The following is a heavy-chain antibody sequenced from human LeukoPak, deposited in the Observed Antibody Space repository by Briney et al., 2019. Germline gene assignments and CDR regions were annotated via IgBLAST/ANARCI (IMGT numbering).Heavy chain of an antibody. CDR2: VYYSGSA. CDR1: GDSVTTYY. CDR3: ARGSRLAGDAY. J-gene: IGHJ4*02. Sequence: KTSETLSLTCTVSGDSVTTYYWSWIRQPPGKGLEWLGYVYYSGSATYNPSLKSRVTISVDTSKNQFSLKLSSVTAADTAVYYCARGSRLAGDAYWGQGTLVTVSS. D-gene: IGHD3-16*01. V-gene: IGHV4-59*02.